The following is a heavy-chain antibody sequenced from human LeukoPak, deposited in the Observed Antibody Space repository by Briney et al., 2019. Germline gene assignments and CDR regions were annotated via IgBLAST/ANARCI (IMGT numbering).Heavy chain of an antibody. CDR3: AKDPLLWFGEGGTFDY. V-gene: IGHV3-23*01. CDR2: ISGSGGST. CDR1: GFTFSSYA. D-gene: IGHD3-10*01. J-gene: IGHJ4*02. Sequence: GGSLRLSCAASGFTFSSYAMSWVRQAPGKGLEWVSAISGSGGSTYYADSVKGRFTISRDNSKNTLYLQMNSLGAEDTAVYYCAKDPLLWFGEGGTFDYWGQGTLVTVSS.